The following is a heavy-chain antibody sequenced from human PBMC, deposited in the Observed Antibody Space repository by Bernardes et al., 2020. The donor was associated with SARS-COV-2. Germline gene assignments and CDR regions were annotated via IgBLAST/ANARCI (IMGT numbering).Heavy chain of an antibody. CDR2: ISWNSGSI. J-gene: IGHJ4*02. Sequence: SLSLSCAASGFTFGDYAMHWVRQAPGKGLEWVSGISWNSGSIGYADSVKGRFTISRDNAKNSLYLQMNSLRAEDTALYYCAKDKGGIAVASSFDYWGQGTLVTVSS. CDR1: GFTFGDYA. CDR3: AKDKGGIAVASSFDY. V-gene: IGHV3-9*01. D-gene: IGHD6-19*01.